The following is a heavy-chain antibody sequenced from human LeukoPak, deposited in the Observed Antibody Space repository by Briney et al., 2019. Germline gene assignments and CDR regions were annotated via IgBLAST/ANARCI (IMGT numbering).Heavy chain of an antibody. CDR3: ARGGGYSYGFGIVATPRPRAYYFDY. Sequence: SETLSLTCAVYGGSLSGYYWSWIRQPPGKGLEWIGEINHSGSTNYNPSLKSRVTISVDTSKNQFSLKLSSVTAAGTAVYYCARGGGYSYGFGIVATPRPRAYYFDYWGQGTLVTVSS. D-gene: IGHD5-12*01. V-gene: IGHV4-34*01. J-gene: IGHJ4*02. CDR1: GGSLSGYY. CDR2: INHSGST.